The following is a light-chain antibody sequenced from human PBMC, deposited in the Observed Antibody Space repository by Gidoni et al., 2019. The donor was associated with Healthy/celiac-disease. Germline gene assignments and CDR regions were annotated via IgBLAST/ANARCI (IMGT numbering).Light chain of an antibody. CDR3: QQSYSTPPT. Sequence: PSSLSASVGDRVTITCRASQSVSSYLDWYQQKPGKAPRLLIYAASSLQSGVPSRFSGSGSGTDFTLTISSLQPEDFATYYCQQSYSTPPTFGQGTKLEIK. V-gene: IGKV1-39*01. CDR1: QSVSSY. CDR2: AAS. J-gene: IGKJ2*01.